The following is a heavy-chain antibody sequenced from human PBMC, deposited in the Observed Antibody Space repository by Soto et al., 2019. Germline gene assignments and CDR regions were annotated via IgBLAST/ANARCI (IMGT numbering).Heavy chain of an antibody. V-gene: IGHV4-39*01. CDR1: GGSISSTTYY. CDR2: FFIGGNT. D-gene: IGHD2-15*01. Sequence: SETLSLTCTVSGGSISSTTYYRGWMRQPPGKGLEWIASFFIGGNTYYNPSLKSRVTISVDTSKNQFSLKLSSVIAADTAVYYCARHTPAISISDHWGQGTLVTVSS. CDR3: ARHTPAISISDH. J-gene: IGHJ4*02.